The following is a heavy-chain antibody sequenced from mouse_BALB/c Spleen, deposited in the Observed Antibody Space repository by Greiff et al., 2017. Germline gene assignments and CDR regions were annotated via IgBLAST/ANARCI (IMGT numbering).Heavy chain of an antibody. J-gene: IGHJ2*01. V-gene: IGHV3-6*02. CDR1: GYSITSGYL. D-gene: IGHD2-1*01. CDR3: AIYGKDDFDY. CDR2: ISYDGSN. Sequence: EVKLMESGPGLVKPSQSLSLTCSVTGYSITSGYLWYWIRQRPGNLLEWSGYISYDGSNNYNPTLKNRISITRDTSKNQFVLKLNSVTTEDTATYYCAIYGKDDFDYWGQGTTLTVSS.